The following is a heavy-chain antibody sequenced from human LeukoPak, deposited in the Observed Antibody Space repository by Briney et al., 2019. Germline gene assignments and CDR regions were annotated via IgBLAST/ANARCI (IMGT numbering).Heavy chain of an antibody. J-gene: IGHJ4*02. CDR3: ARAGYCSGGSCYSPLDY. D-gene: IGHD2-15*01. V-gene: IGHV4-59*01. CDR1: GGSISSYY. Sequence: KPSETLSLTCTVSGGSISSYYWSYIYYSGSTNYNPSLESRVTISVDTSKNQFSLKLSSVTAADTAVYYCARAGYCSGGSCYSPLDYWGQGTLVTVSS. CDR2: IYYSGST.